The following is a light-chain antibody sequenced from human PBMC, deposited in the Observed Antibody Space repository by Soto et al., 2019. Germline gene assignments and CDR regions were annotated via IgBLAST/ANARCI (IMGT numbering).Light chain of an antibody. Sequence: QSVLTQPPSVSGAPGQRVTISCTGSSSNIGAGYDVHWYQQLPGTAPKLLIYDNSNRPSGVPDRFSGSKSGTSASLAITGLQAEDEADYYCQSYDSSLSCWVFGGGTQLTVL. V-gene: IGLV1-40*01. J-gene: IGLJ3*02. CDR2: DNS. CDR1: SSNIGAGYD. CDR3: QSYDSSLSCWV.